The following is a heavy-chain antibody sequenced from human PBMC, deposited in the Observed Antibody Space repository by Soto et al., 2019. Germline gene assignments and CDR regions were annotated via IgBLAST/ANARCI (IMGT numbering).Heavy chain of an antibody. V-gene: IGHV1-46*01. CDR1: GYTFTSYY. J-gene: IGHJ6*02. Sequence: APVKVSCKASGYTFTSYYMHWVRQAPGQGLEWMGIINPSGGSTSYAQKFQGRVTMTRDTSTSTVYMELSSLRSDDTAVYYCARDPYNPKWYYGMDVWGQGTTVTVSS. CDR3: ARDPYNPKWYYGMDV. CDR2: INPSGGST. D-gene: IGHD1-20*01.